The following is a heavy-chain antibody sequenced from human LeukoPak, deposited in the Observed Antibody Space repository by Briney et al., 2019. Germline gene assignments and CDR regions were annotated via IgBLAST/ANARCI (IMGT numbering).Heavy chain of an antibody. CDR2: IYYSGST. CDR1: GGSISSYY. V-gene: IGHV4-59*01. Sequence: SETLSLTCTVSGGSISSYYWSWIRQPPGKGLEWIGYIYYSGSTNYNPSLKSRVTISVDTSKNQFSLKLSSVTAADTAVYYCARELVGGAFDIWGQGTMVTVSS. J-gene: IGHJ3*02. D-gene: IGHD2-8*02. CDR3: ARELVGGAFDI.